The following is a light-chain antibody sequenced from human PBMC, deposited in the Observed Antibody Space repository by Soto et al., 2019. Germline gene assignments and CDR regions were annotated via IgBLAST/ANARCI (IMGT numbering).Light chain of an antibody. V-gene: IGKV3-15*01. J-gene: IGKJ1*01. CDR3: QQYNNWPRT. CDR2: GAS. Sequence: EMVMTQSPGTLSVSRVERGRVSCGASQSVSSNLAWYQQKPGQAPRLLIYGASTRATGIPARFSGSGSGTEFTLTISSLQSEDFAVYYCQQYNNWPRTFGQGTKVDIK. CDR1: QSVSSN.